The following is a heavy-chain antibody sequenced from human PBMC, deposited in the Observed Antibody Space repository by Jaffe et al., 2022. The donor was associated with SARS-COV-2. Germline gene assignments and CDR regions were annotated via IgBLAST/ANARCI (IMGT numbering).Heavy chain of an antibody. CDR2: IYYSGTT. V-gene: IGHV4-59*01. J-gene: IGHJ4*02. Sequence: QVQLQESGPRLVKPSETLSLTCTVSGGSISDYYCTWVRQPPGERLEWIGNIYYSGTTAYNPSLKSRVTISIDTSKNQFSLTLGSVTAADTAVYYCVKGAGWLPDSWGQGTLVTVSS. CDR3: VKGAGWLPDS. CDR1: GGSISDYY. D-gene: IGHD6-19*01.